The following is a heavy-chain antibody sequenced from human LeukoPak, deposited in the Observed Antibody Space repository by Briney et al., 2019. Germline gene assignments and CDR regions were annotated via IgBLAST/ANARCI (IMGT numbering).Heavy chain of an antibody. J-gene: IGHJ4*02. CDR1: GGTFSSYA. Sequence: ASVKVSCKASGGTFSSYAINWVRQATGQGLEWMGWMNPNTGNTGYAQNFQGRVTITWSTSISTAYMELNSLRSDDTAVYYCSRVGYSNSYDYWGQGTPVTVSS. CDR3: SRVGYSNSYDY. V-gene: IGHV1-8*03. D-gene: IGHD4-11*01. CDR2: MNPNTGNT.